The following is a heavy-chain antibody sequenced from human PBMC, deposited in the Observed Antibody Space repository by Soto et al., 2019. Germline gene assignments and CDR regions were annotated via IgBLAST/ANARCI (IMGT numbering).Heavy chain of an antibody. CDR1: GGSFSGYY. D-gene: IGHD3-16*02. CDR2: INHSGST. J-gene: IGHJ4*02. CDR3: ARAAYYDYVWGSYRQRFDY. Sequence: SETLSLTCAVYGGSFSGYYWSWIRQPPGKGLEWIGEINHSGSTNYNPSLKSRVTISVDTSKNQFSLKLSSVTAADTAVYYCARAAYYDYVWGSYRQRFDYWGQGTLVTVSS. V-gene: IGHV4-34*01.